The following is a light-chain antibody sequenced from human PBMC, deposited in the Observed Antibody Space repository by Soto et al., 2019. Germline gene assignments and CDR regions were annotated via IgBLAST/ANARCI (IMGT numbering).Light chain of an antibody. Sequence: EIVLTHSPGTLSLSPGDIATLSCRASQRVSSNYLAWYQQRPGQAPRLLIYGASSRATGIPDRFSGSGSGTEFTLTITRLEPEDSAVYFCQHYGYSQWTFGQGTKVDIK. V-gene: IGKV3-20*01. CDR2: GAS. CDR3: QHYGYSQWT. J-gene: IGKJ1*01. CDR1: QRVSSNY.